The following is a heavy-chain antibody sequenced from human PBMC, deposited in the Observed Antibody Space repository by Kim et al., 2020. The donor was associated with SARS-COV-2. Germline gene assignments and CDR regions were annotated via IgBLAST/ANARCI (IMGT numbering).Heavy chain of an antibody. Sequence: GESLKISCKGSGYSFTSYWIGWVRQMPGKGLEWMGIIYPGDSDTRYSPSFQGQVTISADKSISTAYLQWSSLKASDTAMYYCARIKESGEDYYYYGMDVWGQGTTVTVSS. J-gene: IGHJ6*02. CDR3: ARIKESGEDYYYYGMDV. D-gene: IGHD3-10*01. V-gene: IGHV5-51*01. CDR1: GYSFTSYW. CDR2: IYPGDSDT.